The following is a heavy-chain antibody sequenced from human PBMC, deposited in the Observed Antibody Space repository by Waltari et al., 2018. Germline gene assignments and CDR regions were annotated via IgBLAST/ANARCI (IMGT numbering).Heavy chain of an antibody. CDR3: AKDKTAAMLYGDYLDS. CDR2: IRYDGTKK. V-gene: IGHV3-30*02. Sequence: QVQLVESGGGVVQPGGSLRLSCAASGFTLSNFGMQWVRQAPGKGLEWGACIRYDGTKKYYAESVKGRFTISRDNSKSTLSLQMSSLKTEDTAVYYCAKDKTAAMLYGDYLDSWGQGTLVTVSS. D-gene: IGHD2-8*01. CDR1: GFTLSNFG. J-gene: IGHJ4*02.